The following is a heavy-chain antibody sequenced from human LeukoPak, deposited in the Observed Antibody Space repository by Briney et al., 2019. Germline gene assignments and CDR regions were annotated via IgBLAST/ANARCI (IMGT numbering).Heavy chain of an antibody. J-gene: IGHJ4*02. Sequence: SVKVSCKASGGTFSSYAISWVRQAPGQGLEWMGGIIPIFGTANYAQKFQGRVTITTDESTSTAYMELSSLRSEDTAVYYCARASRFLEWLSFYYFDYWGQGTLVTVSS. CDR1: GGTFSSYA. CDR3: ARASRFLEWLSFYYFDY. CDR2: IIPIFGTA. V-gene: IGHV1-69*05. D-gene: IGHD3-3*01.